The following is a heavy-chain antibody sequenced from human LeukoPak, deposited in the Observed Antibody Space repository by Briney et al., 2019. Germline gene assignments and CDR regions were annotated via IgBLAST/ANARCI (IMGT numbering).Heavy chain of an antibody. CDR3: AKVGSGWPGYYFDY. CDR1: GFTFSSYA. Sequence: GGSLRLSCAASGFTFSSYAMHWVRLSPGKGLEYVSGISSNGGTTSYADSVQGRFTISRDNSKNTLYLQMGSLRGEDMAVYYCAKVGSGWPGYYFDYWGQRTLVTVSS. V-gene: IGHV3-64*02. D-gene: IGHD6-19*01. J-gene: IGHJ4*02. CDR2: ISSNGGTT.